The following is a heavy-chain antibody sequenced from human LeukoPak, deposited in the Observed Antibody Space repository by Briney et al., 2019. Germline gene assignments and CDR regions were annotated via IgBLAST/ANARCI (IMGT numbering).Heavy chain of an antibody. D-gene: IGHD3-10*01. CDR1: GFTFSSYS. CDR2: ISSSSSYI. CDR3: ARGTVLLWFGELSSWDWFDP. J-gene: IGHJ5*02. V-gene: IGHV3-21*01. Sequence: GGPLRLSCAASGFTFSSYSMNWVRQAPGKGLEWVSSISSSSSYIYYADSVKGRFTISRDNAKNSLYLQMNSLRAEDTAVYYCARGTVLLWFGELSSWDWFDPWGQGTLVTVSS.